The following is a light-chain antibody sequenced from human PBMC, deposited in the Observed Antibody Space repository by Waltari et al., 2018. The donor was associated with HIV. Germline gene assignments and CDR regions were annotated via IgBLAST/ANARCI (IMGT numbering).Light chain of an antibody. Sequence: QSALTPPASVSGSPGQSITISCTGTSRDVGGYNYVYWYNQHPGKAAKLMIYEVSNRPSRISMRFSGSKSGNTASLTISGLQAEDEADYYCCSYTSRSSLVFGGGTKLTVL. CDR3: CSYTSRSSLV. V-gene: IGLV2-14*01. J-gene: IGLJ2*01. CDR1: SRDVGGYNY. CDR2: EVS.